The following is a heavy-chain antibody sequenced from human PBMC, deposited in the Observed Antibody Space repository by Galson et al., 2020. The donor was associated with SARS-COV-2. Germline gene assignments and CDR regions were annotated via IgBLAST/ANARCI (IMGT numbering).Heavy chain of an antibody. J-gene: IGHJ4*02. CDR2: IYYNGRT. CDR1: GGSISSGGYY. D-gene: IGHD6-13*01. V-gene: IGHV4-31*03. Sequence: ASETLSLTCTVSGGSISSGGYYWSWIRQLPGKGLEWIGYIYYNGRTYYNPSLKSRVTIAVDTSKNQFSLNLSSVTAADTAVYYCARVRGYAAAGTTVRDWGQGTLVTVSS. CDR3: ARVRGYAAAGTTVRD.